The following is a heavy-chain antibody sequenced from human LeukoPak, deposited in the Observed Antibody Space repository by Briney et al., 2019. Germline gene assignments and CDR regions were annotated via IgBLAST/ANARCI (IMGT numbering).Heavy chain of an antibody. CDR3: ARCYDSSGYGWFDP. V-gene: IGHV3-11*01. J-gene: IGHJ5*02. Sequence: GGSLRLSCAASGFTLSDYYMSWIRQAPGKGLEWVSYISSSGSTIYYADSVKGRFTISRDNAKNSLYLQMNSLRAEDTAVYYCARCYDSSGYGWFDPWGQGTLVTVSS. CDR2: ISSSGSTI. D-gene: IGHD3-22*01. CDR1: GFTLSDYY.